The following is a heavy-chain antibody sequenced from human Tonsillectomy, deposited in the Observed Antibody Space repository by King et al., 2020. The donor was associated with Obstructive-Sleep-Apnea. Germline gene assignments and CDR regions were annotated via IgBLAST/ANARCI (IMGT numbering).Heavy chain of an antibody. CDR3: TRGSSRSFDI. J-gene: IGHJ4*02. D-gene: IGHD6-13*01. CDR2: MNPNSGNT. Sequence: VQLVQSGAEVKKPGASVKVSCKASGYTFTGAEIHWVRQAPGQGIEWMGWMNPNSGNTAYVQKFQGRVTMTRNPSINTAYMELSSLRSTDTAVYFCTRGSSRSFDIWGQGTLVTVS. CDR1: GYTFTGAE. V-gene: IGHV1-8*01.